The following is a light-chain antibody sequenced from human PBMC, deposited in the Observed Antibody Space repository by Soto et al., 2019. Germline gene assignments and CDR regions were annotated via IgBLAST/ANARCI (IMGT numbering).Light chain of an antibody. Sequence: QLVLTQPASVSGSPGQSITISCVGTSSDIGDYNYVSWYQQHPGKVPKVIIYDVSNRPSGVSYRFSATKSGKTASLTISGLQAEDEADYYCCSYTRSGTLIFGTGTKLTVL. V-gene: IGLV2-14*01. J-gene: IGLJ1*01. CDR3: CSYTRSGTLI. CDR1: SSDIGDYNY. CDR2: DVS.